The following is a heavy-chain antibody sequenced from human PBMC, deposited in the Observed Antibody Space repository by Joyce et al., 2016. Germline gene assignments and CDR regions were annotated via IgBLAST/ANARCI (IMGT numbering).Heavy chain of an antibody. CDR3: ARGGTYYDIVTGYSHFDY. Sequence: QVQLVQSGAEVKKPGSSVEVSCKVSGGTFSNYVITWIRQGPGQGLEWMGEIIPLSATPKYAQKFQGRLTITADESTTTVSMKLSSLRSEDTAVYYCARGGTYYDIVTGYSHFDYWGQGALVTVSS. CDR1: GGTFSNYV. CDR2: IIPLSATP. V-gene: IGHV1-69*12. J-gene: IGHJ4*02. D-gene: IGHD3-9*01.